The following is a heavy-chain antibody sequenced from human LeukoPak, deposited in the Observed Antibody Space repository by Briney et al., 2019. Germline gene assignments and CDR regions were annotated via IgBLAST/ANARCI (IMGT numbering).Heavy chain of an antibody. J-gene: IGHJ4*02. V-gene: IGHV4-4*07. CDR3: ARRDISSGWSFDY. D-gene: IGHD6-19*01. CDR2: IHTSGST. Sequence: SETLSLTCTVPGGSISNYHWSWIRQTAGKGLEWIGQIHTSGSTNYNPPLKSRVTMSIDTPENQLSLTIRSVTAADTAVYYCARRDISSGWSFDYWGQGTLVTVSS. CDR1: GGSISNYH.